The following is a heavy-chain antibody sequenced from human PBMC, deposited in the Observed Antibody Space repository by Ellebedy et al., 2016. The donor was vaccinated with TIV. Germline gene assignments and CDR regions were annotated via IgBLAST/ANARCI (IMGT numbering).Heavy chain of an antibody. V-gene: IGHV3-7*01. CDR1: GFVFSAHS. D-gene: IGHD6-19*01. CDR3: ARDSSGWSRDY. CDR2: IERDGSAA. Sequence: GESLKISCAASGFVFSAHSMTWARRAPGKGLEWVATIERDGSAAYYVDSVKGRFTVSKDNTKNSVSLQMNSLRADDTAVYYCARDSSGWSRDYWGQGTQVTVSS. J-gene: IGHJ4*02.